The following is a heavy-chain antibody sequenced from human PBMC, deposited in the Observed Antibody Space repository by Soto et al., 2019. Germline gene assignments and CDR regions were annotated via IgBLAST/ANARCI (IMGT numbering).Heavy chain of an antibody. CDR1: GFSFDYYA. CDR3: AKGTYDSSCYYTAPDY. D-gene: IGHD3-22*01. CDR2: ITWSSGYI. V-gene: IGHV3-9*01. J-gene: IGHJ4*02. Sequence: GGSLRLSCAASGFSFDYYAMHWVRQAPGRGLEWVSGITWSSGYIGYADSVKGRFTISKDNAKNSLYLKMNSLRPEDTAVYYCAKGTYDSSCYYTAPDYWGQGTLVTVSS.